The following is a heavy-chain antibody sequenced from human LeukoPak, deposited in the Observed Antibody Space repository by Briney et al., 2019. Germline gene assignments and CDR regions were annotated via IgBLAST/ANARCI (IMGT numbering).Heavy chain of an antibody. CDR1: GGSFSGYY. J-gene: IGHJ4*02. Sequence: KPSETLSLTCAVYGGSFSGYYWCWIRQPPGKGLEWIGEINHSGSTNYNPSLKSRVTISVDTSKNQFSLKLSSVTAADTAVYYCAREVHYYDSSGYYFNTRVFDYWGQGTLVTVSS. V-gene: IGHV4-34*01. CDR2: INHSGST. CDR3: AREVHYYDSSGYYFNTRVFDY. D-gene: IGHD3-22*01.